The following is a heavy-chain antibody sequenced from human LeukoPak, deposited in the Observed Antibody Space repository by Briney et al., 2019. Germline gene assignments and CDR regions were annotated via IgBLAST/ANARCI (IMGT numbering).Heavy chain of an antibody. Sequence: GGSLRLSCAASGFTLSSYWMSWVRQAPGKGLEWVANIKRDGSEKYYVDSVKGRFTISRDNAKNSLYLQMNSLRAEDTAVFYCAREMSGGSCFDHWGQGTLVTVSS. D-gene: IGHD2-15*01. CDR1: GFTLSSYW. J-gene: IGHJ4*02. CDR2: IKRDGSEK. V-gene: IGHV3-7*01. CDR3: AREMSGGSCFDH.